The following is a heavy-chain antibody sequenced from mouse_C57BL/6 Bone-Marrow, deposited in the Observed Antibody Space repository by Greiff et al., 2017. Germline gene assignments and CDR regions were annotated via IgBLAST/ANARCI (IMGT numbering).Heavy chain of an antibody. V-gene: IGHV5-6*01. Sequence: VQLKESGGDLVKPGGSLKLSCAASGFTFSSYGMSWVRQTPDKRLEWVATISSGGSYTYYPDSVKGRFTISRDNAKNTLYLQMSSLKSEDTAMYYCARPDYGSSAAAMDYWGQGTSVTVSS. CDR1: GFTFSSYG. D-gene: IGHD1-1*01. J-gene: IGHJ4*01. CDR2: ISSGGSYT. CDR3: ARPDYGSSAAAMDY.